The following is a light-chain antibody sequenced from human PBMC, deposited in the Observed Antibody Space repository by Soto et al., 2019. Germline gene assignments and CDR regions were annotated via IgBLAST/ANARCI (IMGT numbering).Light chain of an antibody. CDR3: QQYGSSPQT. V-gene: IGKV3-20*01. CDR2: GAS. Sequence: EIVLTQSRATLSLSPGEGAALSCRASQSVSSSYLAWYQQKPGQAPRLLIYGASSRATGIPDRFSGSGSGTDFTLTISRLEPEDFAVYYCQQYGSSPQTFGQGTKVDIK. J-gene: IGKJ1*01. CDR1: QSVSSSY.